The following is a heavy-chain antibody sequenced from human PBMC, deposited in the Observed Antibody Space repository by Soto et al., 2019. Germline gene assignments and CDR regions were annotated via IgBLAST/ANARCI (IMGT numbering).Heavy chain of an antibody. J-gene: IGHJ5*02. CDR3: ARDVNPPSERLQTRWFDP. CDR2: IYYSGST. Sequence: SETLSLTCTVSGGSISSGGYYWSWIRQHPGKGLEWIGYIYYSGSTYYNPSLKSRVTISVDTSKNQFSLKLSSVTAADTAVYYCARDVNPPSERLQTRWFDPWGQGTLVTVSS. V-gene: IGHV4-31*03. CDR1: GGSISSGGYY. D-gene: IGHD3-3*01.